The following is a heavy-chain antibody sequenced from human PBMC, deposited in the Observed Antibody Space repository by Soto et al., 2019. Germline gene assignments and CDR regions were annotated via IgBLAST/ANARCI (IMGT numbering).Heavy chain of an antibody. CDR3: ARWSALGYCSGGSCYAPDYYYYYMDV. V-gene: IGHV1-2*04. Sequence: GASVKVSCKASGYTFTGYYMHWVRQAPGQGLEWMGWINPNSGGTNYAQKFQGWVTMTRDTSISTAYMELSRLRSDDTAVYYCARWSALGYCSGGSCYAPDYYYYYMDVWGKGTTVTVSS. CDR1: GYTFTGYY. CDR2: INPNSGGT. D-gene: IGHD2-15*01. J-gene: IGHJ6*03.